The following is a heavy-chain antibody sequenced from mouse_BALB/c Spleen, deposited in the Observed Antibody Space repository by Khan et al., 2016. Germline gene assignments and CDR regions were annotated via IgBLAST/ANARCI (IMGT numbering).Heavy chain of an antibody. J-gene: IGHJ3*01. Sequence: QVQLKESGPGLVAPSQSLSITCTVSGFSLTNSGVHWVRQPPRKGLDWLGVICAGGSTDYNSALMSRLSINRDTTQNQVFLKRNSLQTDDTAMYYWDRDDQDFDAWFASWGQGTLVTVSA. CDR1: GFSLTNSG. CDR3: DRDDQDFDAWFAS. CDR2: ICAGGST. V-gene: IGHV2-9*02.